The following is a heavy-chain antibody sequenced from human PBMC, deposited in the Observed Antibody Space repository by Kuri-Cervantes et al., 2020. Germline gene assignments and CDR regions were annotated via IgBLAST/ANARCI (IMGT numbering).Heavy chain of an antibody. CDR3: ARGGIAIAGETADY. CDR1: GFIFDDYA. Sequence: GGSLRLSCAASGFIFDDYAMHWVRQVPGRGLEWVSVLYSGGQTYYADFARGRFTISRDNSQNTLYLQMSSLRAEDTAVYYCARGGIAIAGETADYWGQGTLVTVSS. D-gene: IGHD6-13*01. CDR2: LYSGGQT. J-gene: IGHJ4*02. V-gene: IGHV3-53*01.